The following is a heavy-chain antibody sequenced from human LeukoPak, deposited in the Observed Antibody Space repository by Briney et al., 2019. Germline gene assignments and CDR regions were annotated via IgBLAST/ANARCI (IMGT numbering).Heavy chain of an antibody. V-gene: IGHV1-69*13. CDR2: IIPIFGTA. J-gene: IGHJ6*02. CDR3: ARVVLGRRWLQSSYYYGMDV. D-gene: IGHD5-24*01. CDR1: GGTFSSYA. Sequence: SVKVSCTASGGTFSSYAISWVRQAPGQGLEWMGGIIPIFGTANYAQKFQGRVTITADESTSTAYMELSSLRSEDTAVYYCARVVLGRRWLQSSYYYGMDVWGQGTTVTVSS.